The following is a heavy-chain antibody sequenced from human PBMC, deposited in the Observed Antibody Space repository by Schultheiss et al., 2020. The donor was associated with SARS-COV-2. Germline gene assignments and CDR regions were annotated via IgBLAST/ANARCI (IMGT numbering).Heavy chain of an antibody. Sequence: ASVKVSCKASGYTFTSYDINWVRQATGQGLEWMGWMNPNSGNTGYAQKFQGWVTITRDTSISTAYMELSRLRSDDTAVYYCARDRAGYYYDSSGYYGVLDYWGQGTLVTVSS. CDR1: GYTFTSYD. V-gene: IGHV1-8*01. CDR2: MNPNSGNT. J-gene: IGHJ4*02. D-gene: IGHD3-22*01. CDR3: ARDRAGYYYDSSGYYGVLDY.